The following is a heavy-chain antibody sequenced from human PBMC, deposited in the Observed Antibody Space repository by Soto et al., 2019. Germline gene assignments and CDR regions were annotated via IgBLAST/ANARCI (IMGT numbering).Heavy chain of an antibody. CDR2: IYYSGST. V-gene: IGHV4-61*01. CDR3: ASAQAQGYYGMDV. CDR1: GGSVSSGSYY. J-gene: IGHJ6*02. Sequence: SETLSLTCTVSGGSVSSGSYYWSWIRQPPGKGLEWIGYIYYSGSTNYNPSLKSRVTISVDTSKNQFSLKLSSVTAADTAVYYCASAQAQGYYGMDVWGQGTTVTVSS.